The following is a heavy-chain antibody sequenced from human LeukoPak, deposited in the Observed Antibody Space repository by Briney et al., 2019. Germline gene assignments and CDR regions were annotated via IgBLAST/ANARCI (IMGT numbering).Heavy chain of an antibody. CDR3: ARDPGRALWYFDY. V-gene: IGHV1-18*01. CDR2: ISAYNGNT. CDR1: NYTFITYG. J-gene: IGHJ4*02. D-gene: IGHD2-21*01. Sequence: GASVKVSCKTFNYTFITYGVSWVRQAPGQRLEWMAWISAYNGNTNYAQKFQGRVTMTTDTSTNTAYMELRSLRSDDTAVYYCARDPGRALWYFDYWGQGTLVTVSS.